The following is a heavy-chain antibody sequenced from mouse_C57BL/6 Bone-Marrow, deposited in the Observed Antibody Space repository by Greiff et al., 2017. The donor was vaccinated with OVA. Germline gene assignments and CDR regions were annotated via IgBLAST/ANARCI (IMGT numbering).Heavy chain of an antibody. CDR2: ISSGGSYT. D-gene: IGHD2-3*01. CDR1: GFTFSSYG. Sequence: EVQLVESGGDLVKPGGSLKLSCAASGFTFSSYGMSWVRQTPDKRLEWVATISSGGSYTYYPDSVKGRFTISRDNAKNTLYLQMSSLKSEDTAMYYCARHGWPYYFDYWGQGTTLTVSS. J-gene: IGHJ2*01. CDR3: ARHGWPYYFDY. V-gene: IGHV5-6*01.